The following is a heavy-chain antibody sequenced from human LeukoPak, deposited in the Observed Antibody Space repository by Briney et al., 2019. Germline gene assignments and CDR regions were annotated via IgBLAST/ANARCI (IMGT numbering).Heavy chain of an antibody. D-gene: IGHD1-26*01. V-gene: IGHV1-8*01. CDR1: GYTFTSYD. CDR2: MNPNSGNT. J-gene: IGHJ4*02. Sequence: GASVKVSCKASGYTFTSYDINWVRQATGQGLEWMGWMNPNSGNTGYAQKFQGRVTMTRNTSISTAYMELSRLRSDDTAVYYCASIPVGATTESFDDYWGQGTLVTVSS. CDR3: ASIPVGATTESFDDY.